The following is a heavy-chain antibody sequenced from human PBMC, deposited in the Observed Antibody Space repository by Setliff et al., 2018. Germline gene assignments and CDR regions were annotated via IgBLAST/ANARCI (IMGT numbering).Heavy chain of an antibody. CDR1: GYTFISYG. J-gene: IGHJ1*01. Sequence: ASVKVSCKTSGYTFISYGFSWVRQAPGQGLEWMGWISGYNGNTDYAQNFQGRVTMTTDTSTSTAYMELSRLTSDDTAVYYCARVAYGLEYFQYWGQGTLVTVSS. CDR3: ARVAYGLEYFQY. CDR2: ISGYNGNT. D-gene: IGHD4-17*01. V-gene: IGHV1-18*01.